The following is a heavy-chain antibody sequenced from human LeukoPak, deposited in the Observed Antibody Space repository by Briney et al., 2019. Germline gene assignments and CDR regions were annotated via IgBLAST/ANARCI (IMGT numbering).Heavy chain of an antibody. Sequence: GGSLRLSCAPSALTLSSLSMDWVRQAPGKGLEWVSSISTRSTYIYYADSVRGRFTISRDNAKNSVYLQMNSRRAEDTAVYCFAREDKVVGEYYYYYYYMDVWGKGTTVTVSS. V-gene: IGHV3-21*01. CDR3: AREDKVVGEYYYYYYYMDV. J-gene: IGHJ6*03. CDR1: ALTLSSLS. CDR2: ISTRSTYI. D-gene: IGHD3-10*01.